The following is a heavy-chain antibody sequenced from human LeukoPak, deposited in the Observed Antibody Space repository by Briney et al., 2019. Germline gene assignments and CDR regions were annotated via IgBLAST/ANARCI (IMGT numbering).Heavy chain of an antibody. J-gene: IGHJ4*02. CDR1: GFTFSSYG. D-gene: IGHD3-16*01. V-gene: IGHV3-30*02. CDR2: IRNDGSII. CDR3: AKDTPLCYFDY. Sequence: GGSLRLSCAASGFTFSSYGMHWIRQAPGKGLEWVAFIRNDGSIIYNADSVKDRFTISRDNSKNTLYLQMNSLRADDTAVYYCAKDTPLCYFDYWGQGTLVTVSS.